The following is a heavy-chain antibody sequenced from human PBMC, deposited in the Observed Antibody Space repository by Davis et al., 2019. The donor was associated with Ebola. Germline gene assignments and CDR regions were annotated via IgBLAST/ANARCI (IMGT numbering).Heavy chain of an antibody. V-gene: IGHV1-18*01. D-gene: IGHD3-22*01. CDR1: GYTFTSYA. Sequence: AASVKVSCKASGYTFTSYAMHWVRQAPGQRLEWMGWISAYNGNTNYAQKLQGRVTMTTDTSTSTAYMELRSLRSDDTAVYYCARAIGYDSSGYYYRGFDYWGQGTLVTVSS. CDR3: ARAIGYDSSGYYYRGFDY. CDR2: ISAYNGNT. J-gene: IGHJ4*02.